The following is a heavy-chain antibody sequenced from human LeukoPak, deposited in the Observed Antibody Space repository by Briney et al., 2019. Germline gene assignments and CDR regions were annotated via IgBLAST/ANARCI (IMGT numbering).Heavy chain of an antibody. V-gene: IGHV4-59*12. D-gene: IGHD2-15*01. CDR3: ASVNSWGYCSGGSCSDY. Sequence: SETLSLTCAVSGGSINNYYWSWIRQPPGKGLEWIGYIYDSGSTYYNPSLKSRVTISVDTSKNQFSLKLSSVTAADTAVYYCASVNSWGYCSGGSCSDYWGQGTLVTVSS. CDR1: GGSINNYY. CDR2: IYDSGST. J-gene: IGHJ4*02.